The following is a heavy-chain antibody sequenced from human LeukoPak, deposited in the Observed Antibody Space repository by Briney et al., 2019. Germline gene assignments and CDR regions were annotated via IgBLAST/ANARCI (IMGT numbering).Heavy chain of an antibody. CDR2: ISWNSGSI. Sequence: PGRSLRLSCAASGFTFDDYAMHWVRQAPGKGLEWVSGISWNSGSIGYADSVKGQFTISRDNAKNSLYLQMNSLRAEDTALYYCAKGSSGYPPYNWFDPWGQGTLVTVSS. CDR3: AKGSSGYPPYNWFDP. V-gene: IGHV3-9*01. D-gene: IGHD3-22*01. CDR1: GFTFDDYA. J-gene: IGHJ5*02.